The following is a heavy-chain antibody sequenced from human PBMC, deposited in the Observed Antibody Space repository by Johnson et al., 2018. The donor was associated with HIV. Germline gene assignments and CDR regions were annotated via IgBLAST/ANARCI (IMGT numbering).Heavy chain of an antibody. CDR1: GFTFISYD. D-gene: IGHD6-6*01. V-gene: IGHV3-30*03. Sequence: QVQLVESGGGVVQPGRSLRLSCAASGFTFISYDTQWVRQAPGKWLEWVAVISNDGSKKCSADSVKGRFTISRDNSKNTLYLQMNRLRAEDTAVYYCARDITAARPSAFDIWGQGTMVTVSS. CDR2: ISNDGSKK. J-gene: IGHJ3*02. CDR3: ARDITAARPSAFDI.